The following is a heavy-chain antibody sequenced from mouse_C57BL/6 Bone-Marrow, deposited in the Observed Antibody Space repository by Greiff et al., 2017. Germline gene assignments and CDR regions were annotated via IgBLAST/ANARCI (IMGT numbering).Heavy chain of an antibody. Sequence: QVQLKQSGAELARPGASVKLSCKASGYTFTSYGISWVKQRTGQGLEWIGEIYPRSGNTYYNEKFKGKATLTADKSSSTAYMELRSLTSEDSAVYFWARAPYYYGSSFYYAMDYWGQGTSVTVSS. CDR3: ARAPYYYGSSFYYAMDY. V-gene: IGHV1-81*01. D-gene: IGHD1-1*01. J-gene: IGHJ4*01. CDR1: GYTFTSYG. CDR2: IYPRSGNT.